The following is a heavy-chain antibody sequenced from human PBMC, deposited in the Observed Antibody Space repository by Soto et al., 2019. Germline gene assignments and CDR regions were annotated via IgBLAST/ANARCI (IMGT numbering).Heavy chain of an antibody. CDR3: ARDSIVGASYYGMDV. D-gene: IGHD1-26*01. Sequence: SETLSLTCTVSGGSISSYYWSWMRQPAGKGLEWIGRIYTSGSTNYNPSPKSRVTMSVDTSKNQFSLKLSSVTAADTAVYYCARDSIVGASYYGMDVWGQGTTVTVSS. CDR1: GGSISSYY. CDR2: IYTSGST. J-gene: IGHJ6*02. V-gene: IGHV4-4*07.